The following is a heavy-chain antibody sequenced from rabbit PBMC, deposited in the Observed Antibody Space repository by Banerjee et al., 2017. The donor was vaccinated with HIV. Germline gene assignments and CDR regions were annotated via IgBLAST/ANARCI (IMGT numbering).Heavy chain of an antibody. CDR1: GFDFSTYYM. D-gene: IGHD8-1*01. J-gene: IGHJ3*01. V-gene: IGHV1S45*01. CDR2: IDPVFGST. CDR3: ARDRDFGGYAGSGYAGTRLDL. Sequence: QEQLEETGGGLVQPGGSLTLSCKASGFDFSTYYMSWVRQAPGKGLEWIGYIDPVFGSTYYASWVNGRFTISKTSSTTVTLQMTSLTAADTATYFCARDRDFGGYAGSGYAGTRLDLWGPGTLVTVS.